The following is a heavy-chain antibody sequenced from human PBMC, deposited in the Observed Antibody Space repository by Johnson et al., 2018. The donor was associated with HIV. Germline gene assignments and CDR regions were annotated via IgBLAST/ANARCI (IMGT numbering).Heavy chain of an antibody. J-gene: IGHJ3*02. CDR1: GFTVSSNY. CDR2: IKQNGGEK. CDR3: ARDWLTSRAVAGTSAFDI. D-gene: IGHD6-19*01. V-gene: IGHV3-7*03. Sequence: VQLVESGGGLVKPGGSLRLSCAASGFTVSSNYMNWVRQPPGKGLEWVANIKQNGGEKYYVDSVKGRFTISRDIAKNSLYLQMNSLRAEDTALYYCARDWLTSRAVAGTSAFDIWGQGTMVTVSS.